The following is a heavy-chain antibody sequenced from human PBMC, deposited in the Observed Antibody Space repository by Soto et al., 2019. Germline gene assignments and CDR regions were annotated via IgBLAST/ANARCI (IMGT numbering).Heavy chain of an antibody. V-gene: IGHV3-48*01. D-gene: IGHD3-22*01. J-gene: IGHJ4*02. CDR3: ARGNVRYYDSFGLDY. Sequence: PGGSLRLSCAASGFTFSSYSMNWVRQAPGEGLEWVSYISSGSSTMYYADSVKGRFTISRDNAKNSLYLQMNSLRAEDTAVYYCARGNVRYYDSFGLDYWGQGTLVTVSS. CDR2: ISSGSSTM. CDR1: GFTFSSYS.